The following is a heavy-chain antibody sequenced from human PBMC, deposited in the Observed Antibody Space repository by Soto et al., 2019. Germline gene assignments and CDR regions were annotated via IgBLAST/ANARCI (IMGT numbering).Heavy chain of an antibody. J-gene: IGHJ5*02. CDR3: ARGQRVAAAGTGCFDP. V-gene: IGHV4-34*01. D-gene: IGHD6-13*01. CDR1: GGSFSGYY. Sequence: SETLSLTCAVYGGSFSGYYWSWIRQPPGKGLEWIGEINHSGSTNYNPSLKSRVTISVDTSKNQFSLKLSSVTAADTAVYYCARGQRVAAAGTGCFDPWGQGTLVTVSS. CDR2: INHSGST.